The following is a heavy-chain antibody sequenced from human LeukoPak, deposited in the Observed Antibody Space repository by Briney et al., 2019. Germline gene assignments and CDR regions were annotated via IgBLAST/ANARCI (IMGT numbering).Heavy chain of an antibody. V-gene: IGHV3-23*01. CDR2: ISGGGGST. CDR3: AKDRTHYYGSGSYFVY. CDR1: GFTFSSYA. J-gene: IGHJ4*02. Sequence: GGSLRLSCAASGFTFSSYAMSWVRQAPGKGLEWVSAISGGGGSTYYADSVKGRFTTSRDNSKNTLYLQMNSLRAEDTAVYYCAKDRTHYYGSGSYFVYWGQGTLVTVSS. D-gene: IGHD3-10*01.